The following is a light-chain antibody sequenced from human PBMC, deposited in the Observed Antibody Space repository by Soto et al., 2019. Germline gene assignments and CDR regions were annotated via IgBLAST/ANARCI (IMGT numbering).Light chain of an antibody. V-gene: IGKV1-5*03. J-gene: IGKJ2*01. Sequence: DIQMTQSPSIVSASVGGRVTITYRASHDISPWLAWYQQRPGRAPKLLISKASSLESGVPSRYRGSGSGTEFTLTINGLQPDDFATYYCEQYHSYPYTFGQGTKVEIK. CDR3: EQYHSYPYT. CDR1: HDISPW. CDR2: KAS.